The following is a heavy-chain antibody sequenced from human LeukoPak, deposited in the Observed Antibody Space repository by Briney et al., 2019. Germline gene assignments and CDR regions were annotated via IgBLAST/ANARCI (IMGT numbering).Heavy chain of an antibody. CDR1: GFTFSSYA. CDR3: AREGSWAIDY. V-gene: IGHV3-23*01. J-gene: IGHJ4*02. Sequence: PGGSLRLSCAASGFTFSSYAMSWVRQAPGKGLEWVSAISGSGGSTYYADSVKGRFIISRDNSKNTLYLQMNSLRVEDTAVYYCAREGSWAIDYWGQGTLVTVSS. CDR2: ISGSGGST. D-gene: IGHD1-26*01.